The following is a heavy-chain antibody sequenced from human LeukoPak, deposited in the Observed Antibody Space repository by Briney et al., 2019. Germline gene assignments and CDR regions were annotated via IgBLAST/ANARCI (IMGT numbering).Heavy chain of an antibody. J-gene: IGHJ5*02. CDR1: GFTFSSYG. CDR3: ARGSLFSPNWFDP. CDR2: ISYDGSHK. V-gene: IGHV3-30*03. Sequence: PGGSLRLSCAASGFTFSSYGIHWVRQAPGKGLEWVAVISYDGSHKYYADSVKGRFTVSRDNANNLPYLQLNSLRAEDTAVYYCARGSLFSPNWFDPWGQGTPVTVSS. D-gene: IGHD3-10*02.